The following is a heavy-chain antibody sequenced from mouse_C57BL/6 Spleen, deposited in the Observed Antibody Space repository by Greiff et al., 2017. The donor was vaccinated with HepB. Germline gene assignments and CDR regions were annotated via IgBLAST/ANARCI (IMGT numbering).Heavy chain of an antibody. CDR1: GYTFTSYD. CDR3: ARSVMRGRGAWFAY. D-gene: IGHD2-12*01. CDR2: IYPRDGST. V-gene: IGHV1-85*01. Sequence: QVQLKQSGPELVKPGASVKLSCKASGYTFTSYDINWVKQRPGQGLEWIGWIYPRDGSTKYNEKFKGKATLTVDTSSSTAYMELHSLTSEDSAVYFCARSVMRGRGAWFAYWGQGTLVTVSA. J-gene: IGHJ3*01.